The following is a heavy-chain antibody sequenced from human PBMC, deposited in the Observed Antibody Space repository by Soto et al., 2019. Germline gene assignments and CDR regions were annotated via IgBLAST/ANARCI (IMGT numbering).Heavy chain of an antibody. CDR2: INHRGSL. J-gene: IGHJ6*01. D-gene: IGHD1-1*01. Sequence: SETLSLTCTVTGGSMTSGDQYWTWIRHRPGEGLEWFGYINHRGSLYYNPSLKSRVSMSVDTSKNQFSLNLSSVTAADTAVYYCARELPQRQGRNMDAWGQVTTGNVSS. CDR1: GGSMTSGDQY. V-gene: IGHV4-31*03. CDR3: ARELPQRQGRNMDA.